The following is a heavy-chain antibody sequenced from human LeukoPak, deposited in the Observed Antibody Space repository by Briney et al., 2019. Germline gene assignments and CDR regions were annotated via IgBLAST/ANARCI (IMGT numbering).Heavy chain of an antibody. V-gene: IGHV4-34*01. CDR2: INHSGST. Sequence: SETLSLTCAVYGGSFSGYYWSWIRQPPGKGLEWIGEINHSGSTNHNPSLKSRVTISVDTSKNQFSLKLSSVTAADTAVYYCARGRYYYGSGSYFPHYYYYYGMDVWGQGTTVTVSS. J-gene: IGHJ6*02. CDR1: GGSFSGYY. CDR3: ARGRYYYGSGSYFPHYYYYYGMDV. D-gene: IGHD3-10*01.